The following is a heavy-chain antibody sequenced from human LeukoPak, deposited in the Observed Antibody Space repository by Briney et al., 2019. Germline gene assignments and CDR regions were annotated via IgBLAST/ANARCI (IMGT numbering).Heavy chain of an antibody. CDR2: IYYSGST. CDR3: ARDYLGIEDAFGI. J-gene: IGHJ3*02. Sequence: SETLSLTCTVSGGSISSYYWSWIRQPPGKGLEWIGYIYYSGSTNYNPSLKSRVTISVDTSKNQFSLKLSSVTAADTAVYYCARDYLGIEDAFGIWGQGTMVTVSS. CDR1: GGSISSYY. D-gene: IGHD7-27*01. V-gene: IGHV4-59*01.